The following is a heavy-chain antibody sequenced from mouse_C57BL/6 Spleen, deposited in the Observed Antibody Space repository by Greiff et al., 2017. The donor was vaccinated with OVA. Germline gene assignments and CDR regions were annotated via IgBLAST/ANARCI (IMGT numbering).Heavy chain of an antibody. Sequence: QVQLKQSGPELVKPGASVKISCKASGYTFSSSWMNWVKQRPGKGLEWIGRIYPGDGDTNYNGKFKGKATLTADKSSSTAYMQLSSLTSEDSAVYIFATLAYFDYWGQGTTLTVSS. D-gene: IGHD2-10*02. V-gene: IGHV1-82*01. CDR1: GYTFSSSW. J-gene: IGHJ2*01. CDR3: ATLAYFDY. CDR2: IYPGDGDT.